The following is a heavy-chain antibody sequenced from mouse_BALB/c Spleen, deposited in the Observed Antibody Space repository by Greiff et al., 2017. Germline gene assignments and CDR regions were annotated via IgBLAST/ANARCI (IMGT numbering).Heavy chain of an antibody. CDR1: GFNIKDYY. J-gene: IGHJ1*01. Sequence: EVKLQQSGAELVRSGASVKLSCTASGFNIKDYYMHWVKQRPEQGLEWIGWIDPENGDTEYAPKFQGKATMTADTSSNTAYLQLSSLTSEDTAVYYGNAGYYGSSYGYFDVWGAGTTVTVSA. CDR3: NAGYYGSSYGYFDV. CDR2: IDPENGDT. V-gene: IGHV14-4*02. D-gene: IGHD1-1*01.